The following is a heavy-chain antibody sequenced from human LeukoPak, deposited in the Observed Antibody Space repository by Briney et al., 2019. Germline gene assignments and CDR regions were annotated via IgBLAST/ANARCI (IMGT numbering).Heavy chain of an antibody. J-gene: IGHJ5*02. V-gene: IGHV1-18*01. D-gene: IGHD3-16*01. Sequence: ASVKVSCKASGYTFTSYGISWVRQAPGQGLEWMGWISAYNGNTNYAQKLQGRVTMTTDTSTSTAYMELRSLRSEDTAVYYCARFDSFGGSFDPWGQGTLVTVSS. CDR2: ISAYNGNT. CDR1: GYTFTSYG. CDR3: ARFDSFGGSFDP.